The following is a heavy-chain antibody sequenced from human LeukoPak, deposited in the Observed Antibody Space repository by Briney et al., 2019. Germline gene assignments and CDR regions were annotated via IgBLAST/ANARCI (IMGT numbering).Heavy chain of an antibody. CDR2: IYTSGST. V-gene: IGHV4-4*07. D-gene: IGHD2-8*01. J-gene: IGHJ4*02. Sequence: SETLSLTCTVSGGSISSYYWSWLRQPAGKGLEWIGRIYTSGSTNYNPSLKSRVTMSVDTSKNQFSLKLSSVTAADTAAYYCARYCTNGVCYTDWGQGTLVTVSS. CDR3: ARYCTNGVCYTD. CDR1: GGSISSYY.